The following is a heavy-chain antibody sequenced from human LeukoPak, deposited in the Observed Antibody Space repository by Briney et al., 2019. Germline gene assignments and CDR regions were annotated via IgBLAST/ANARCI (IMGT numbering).Heavy chain of an antibody. J-gene: IGHJ6*02. CDR3: ALSREYHPLDGMDV. Sequence: GGSLRLSCSASGFTFGSYAMHWVRQAPGKGLEYVSAISSNGGSTYYADSVKGRFTISRDNSKNTLYLQMSSLRAEDTAVYYCALSREYHPLDGMDVWGQGTTVTVSS. V-gene: IGHV3-64D*06. CDR1: GFTFGSYA. CDR2: ISSNGGST. D-gene: IGHD2-2*01.